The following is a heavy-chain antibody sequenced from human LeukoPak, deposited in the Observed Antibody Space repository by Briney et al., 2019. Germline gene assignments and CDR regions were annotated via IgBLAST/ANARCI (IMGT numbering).Heavy chain of an antibody. V-gene: IGHV4-34*01. Sequence: SETLSLTCAVYGGSFSGHYWTWIRQPPGKGLEWIGEINHSGSTTYSPTLNNRVTISVDTSKNQFSLKLTSVTAADTAVYYCARPRYGSGSLDSWGQGTLVTVSS. D-gene: IGHD3-10*01. CDR2: INHSGST. CDR3: ARPRYGSGSLDS. CDR1: GGSFSGHY. J-gene: IGHJ4*02.